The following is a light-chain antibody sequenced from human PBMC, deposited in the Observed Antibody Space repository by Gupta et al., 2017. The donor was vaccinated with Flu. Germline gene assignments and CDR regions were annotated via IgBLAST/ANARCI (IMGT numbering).Light chain of an antibody. Sequence: IQMTQSPSTLSASVGDRVTITCRASQNVPTWLAWYQQKPGKTPRLLIYRTSTLESGVPLRFSGSGYGTEFTLTTSSLQPDDFATYYCHQDEIYPNTFGQGTRLEIK. CDR3: HQDEIYPNT. J-gene: IGKJ2*01. CDR2: RTS. CDR1: QNVPTW. V-gene: IGKV1-5*03.